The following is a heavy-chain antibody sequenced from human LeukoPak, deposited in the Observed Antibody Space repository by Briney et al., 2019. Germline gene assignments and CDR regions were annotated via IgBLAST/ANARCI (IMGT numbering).Heavy chain of an antibody. CDR2: IDEDGDVK. V-gene: IGHV3-7*01. Sequence: GGSLRLSCAASGFTFSNHWMAWVRQTPGRGPGWVANIDEDGDVKSYAESVKGRFSVSRDNGRTSLYLQMNSLRAEDTAIYYCARHVPRGRSDFDCWGQGVLVTVS. J-gene: IGHJ4*02. CDR3: ARHVPRGRSDFDC. CDR1: GFTFSNHW. D-gene: IGHD5-12*01.